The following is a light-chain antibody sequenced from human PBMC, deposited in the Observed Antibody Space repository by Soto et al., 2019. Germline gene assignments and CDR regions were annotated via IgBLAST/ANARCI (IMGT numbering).Light chain of an antibody. Sequence: QSALTQPASVSGSPGQSITISCTGSSSDIGAYNYVSWFQQYPGKAPKLIISEVSNRPSGGSNRFSGSKSGTAASLTISGLQAEDEADYFCFSFTTDWTHVFGTGTKVTVL. CDR3: FSFTTDWTHV. V-gene: IGLV2-14*01. J-gene: IGLJ1*01. CDR1: SSDIGAYNY. CDR2: EVS.